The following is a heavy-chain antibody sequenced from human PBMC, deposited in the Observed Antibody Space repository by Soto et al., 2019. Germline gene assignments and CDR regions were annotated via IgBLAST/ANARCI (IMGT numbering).Heavy chain of an antibody. CDR2: ISSSLGHT. V-gene: IGHV3-11*03. CDR3: AANWNFGLNF. Sequence: GGSLRLSCVASGFDFSDFQISWVRQAPGKGLEWISYISSSLGHTDYAESVKGRFTISRDNAKSSVFLEMSDLRSDDTAVYYCAANWNFGLNFWGQGTLVTVSS. CDR1: GFDFSDFQ. J-gene: IGHJ4*02. D-gene: IGHD1-1*01.